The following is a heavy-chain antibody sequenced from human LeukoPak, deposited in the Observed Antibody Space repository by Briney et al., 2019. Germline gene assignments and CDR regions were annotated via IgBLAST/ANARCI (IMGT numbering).Heavy chain of an antibody. CDR2: IYSGGST. V-gene: IGHV3-66*01. CDR1: GLTVSNNY. CDR3: ARVLAIVRGVIDY. J-gene: IGHJ4*02. D-gene: IGHD3-10*01. Sequence: GGSLRLSCAASGLTVSNNYMSWVRQAPGKGLEWVSVIYSGGSTYYADSVKGRFTISRDNSKNTLYLQMDSLRAEDTAVYYCARVLAIVRGVIDYWGQGTLVTVSS.